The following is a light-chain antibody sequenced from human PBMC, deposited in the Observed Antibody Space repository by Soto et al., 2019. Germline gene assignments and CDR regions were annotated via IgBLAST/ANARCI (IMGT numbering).Light chain of an antibody. CDR3: CSSGGSPTYV. J-gene: IGLJ1*01. V-gene: IGLV2-23*02. CDR2: EVN. Sequence: QSALTQPASVSGSPGQSITISCTGTSSNVGNYKLVSWYQQHPGKAPKLMLFEVNKRPSGVSNRFSGSKSGNTASLTISGLKVEDEADYYCCSSGGSPTYVFGTGTKVTVL. CDR1: SSNVGNYKL.